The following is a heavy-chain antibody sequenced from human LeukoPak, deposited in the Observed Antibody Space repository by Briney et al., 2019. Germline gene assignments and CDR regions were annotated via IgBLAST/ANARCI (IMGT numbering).Heavy chain of an antibody. V-gene: IGHV3-7*03. CDR3: ARLEQQLSWAAFDI. Sequence: GGSLRLSWAASGFIFSIYWMNWVRQTPGKGLEWVANIRKDGSEKYYVDSVRGRFTIYRDNAKNPLYLQMNSLRAEDTAVYYCARLEQQLSWAAFDIWGQGTMVTVSS. CDR2: IRKDGSEK. D-gene: IGHD6-13*01. CDR1: GFIFSIYW. J-gene: IGHJ3*02.